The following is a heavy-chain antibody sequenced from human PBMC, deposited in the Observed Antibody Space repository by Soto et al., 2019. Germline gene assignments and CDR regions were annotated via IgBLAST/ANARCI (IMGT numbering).Heavy chain of an antibody. J-gene: IGHJ6*03. CDR3: ARDLSWGSNWYYYMDV. Sequence: EVQLVESGGGLVQPWGSLRLSCATSGFILSDCAMNWVRQAPGKGLEGVSYISRSSSVIDYADSVKGRFTVSRDNARNSLYLQMNSLRAEDTAVYYCARDLSWGSNWYYYMDVWGKGTTVTVSS. D-gene: IGHD7-27*01. CDR2: ISRSSSVI. CDR1: GFILSDCA. V-gene: IGHV3-48*01.